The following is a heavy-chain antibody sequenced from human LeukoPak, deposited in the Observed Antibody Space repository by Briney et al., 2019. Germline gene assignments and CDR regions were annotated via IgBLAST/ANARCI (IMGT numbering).Heavy chain of an antibody. D-gene: IGHD6-6*01. CDR1: GGSISSSSYY. Sequence: PSETLSLTCTVSGGSISSSSYYWGWIRQPPGKGLEWIGSIYYSGSTYYNPSLKSRVTISVDTSKNQFSLKLSSVTAADTAVYYCARDLGSSPGFDYWGQGTLVTVSS. V-gene: IGHV4-39*02. J-gene: IGHJ4*02. CDR2: IYYSGST. CDR3: ARDLGSSPGFDY.